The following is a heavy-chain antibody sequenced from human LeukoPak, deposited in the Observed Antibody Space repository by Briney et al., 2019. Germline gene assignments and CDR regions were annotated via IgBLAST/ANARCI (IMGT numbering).Heavy chain of an antibody. V-gene: IGHV4-59*12. J-gene: IGHJ2*01. CDR3: ASHLGGWNFDL. CDR1: GGSISSYY. CDR2: IYYSGST. Sequence: PSETLSLTRTVSGGSISSYYWSWIRQPPGKGLEWIGYIYYSGSTNYNPSLKSRVTISVDTSKNQFSLKLSSVTAADTAVYYCASHLGGWNFDLWGRGTLVTVSS.